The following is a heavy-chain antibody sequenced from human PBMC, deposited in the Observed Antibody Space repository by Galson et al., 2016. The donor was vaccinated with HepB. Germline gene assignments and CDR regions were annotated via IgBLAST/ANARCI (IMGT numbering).Heavy chain of an antibody. CDR2: INDGNGNS. D-gene: IGHD6-19*01. Sequence: SVKVSCKASGYAFTNHAIHWVRQAPGQRLEWMGWINDGNGNSKYSQKFQGRVTITRDTSASTDYMELSSLTSEDTAVYYCAIIGAGDSSGWSNWGQGTLVTVSS. CDR1: GYAFTNHA. V-gene: IGHV1-3*01. CDR3: AIIGAGDSSGWSN. J-gene: IGHJ4*02.